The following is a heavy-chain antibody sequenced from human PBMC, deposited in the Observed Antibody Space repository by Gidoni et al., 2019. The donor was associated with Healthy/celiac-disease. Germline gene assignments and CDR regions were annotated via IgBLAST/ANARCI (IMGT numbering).Heavy chain of an antibody. V-gene: IGHV5-51*01. CDR2: IYPGDSDT. CDR3: ARLERSYGYAHYFDY. D-gene: IGHD5-18*01. J-gene: IGHJ4*02. CDR1: GYSFTSYW. Sequence: EVQLVQSGAEVKKPGESLKISCKGSGYSFTSYWIGWVRQMPGKGLEWMGIIYPGDSDTRYSPSFQGQVTISADKSISTAYLQWSSLKASDTAMYYCARLERSYGYAHYFDYWGQGTLVTVSS.